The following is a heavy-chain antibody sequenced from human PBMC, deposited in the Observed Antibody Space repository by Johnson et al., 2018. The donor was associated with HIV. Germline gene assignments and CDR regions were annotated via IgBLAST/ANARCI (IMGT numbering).Heavy chain of an antibody. D-gene: IGHD5-18*01. CDR3: SYIFVDTAMDKTTTDAFDI. Sequence: PGKGLEWVAVISYDGSNKYYTDSVHGRFTIYRDNSKNTLYLQMNSLRAEDTAVYYCSYIFVDTAMDKTTTDAFDIWGQGTMVTVSS. J-gene: IGHJ3*02. V-gene: IGHV3-30*14. CDR2: ISYDGSNK.